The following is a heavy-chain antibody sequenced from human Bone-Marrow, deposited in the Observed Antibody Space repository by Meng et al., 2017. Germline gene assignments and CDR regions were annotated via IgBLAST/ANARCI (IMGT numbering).Heavy chain of an antibody. CDR1: GFTVSSNY. Sequence: GGSLRLSCAASGFTVSSNYMSWVRQAPGKGLEWVSVIYSGGSTSYADSVKGRFTISRDNAKNTLYLQMNSLRAEDTAVYYCARVSGGYVNYWGQGTLVTVSS. CDR2: IYSGGST. CDR3: ARVSGGYVNY. D-gene: IGHD4-23*01. J-gene: IGHJ4*02. V-gene: IGHV3-53*01.